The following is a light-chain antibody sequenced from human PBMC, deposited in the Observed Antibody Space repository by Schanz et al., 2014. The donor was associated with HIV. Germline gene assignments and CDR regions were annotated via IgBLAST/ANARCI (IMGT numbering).Light chain of an antibody. Sequence: DIQVTQSPSSLSASVGDRVTITCRARQSIGNYLNWYQQQPGKAPKLLIYEASSLESGVPSRFSGSGSGTEFTLTISGLLPDDFATYFCQQFHTYPYTFGQGTKLEIK. V-gene: IGKV1-39*01. J-gene: IGKJ2*01. CDR3: QQFHTYPYT. CDR1: QSIGNY. CDR2: EAS.